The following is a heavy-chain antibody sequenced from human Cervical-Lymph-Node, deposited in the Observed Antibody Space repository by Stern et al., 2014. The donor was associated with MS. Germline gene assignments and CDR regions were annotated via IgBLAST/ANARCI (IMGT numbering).Heavy chain of an antibody. V-gene: IGHV2-5*02. Sequence: QITLKESGPTLVKPTQTLTLTCTFSGFSLSTSGVGVGWIRQPPGKALEWLEIIFWDVEKRSSPSLTSRCTITKDTSKNQVVLTMTNMDPVDTATYYCAHGLEMRLWAAYWGQGTLVTVSS. D-gene: IGHD5-18*01. J-gene: IGHJ4*02. CDR1: GFSLSTSGVG. CDR2: IFWDVEK. CDR3: AHGLEMRLWAAY.